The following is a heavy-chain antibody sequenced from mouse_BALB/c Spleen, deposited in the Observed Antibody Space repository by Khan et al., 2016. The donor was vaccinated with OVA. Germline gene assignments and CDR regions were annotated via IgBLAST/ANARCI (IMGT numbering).Heavy chain of an antibody. V-gene: IGHV1-4*01. Sequence: QVQLKQSGAELVKPGASVKMSCKASGYTFTSYTMHWVKQRPRQGLEWIGYINPSSGYTKYNQKFKDKATLTADKSSSTAYMQMNSLTSEDSAVYYCARKSTRASYWGQGTTLTVSS. CDR2: INPSSGYT. D-gene: IGHD3-1*01. CDR3: ARKSTRASY. CDR1: GYTFTSYT. J-gene: IGHJ2*01.